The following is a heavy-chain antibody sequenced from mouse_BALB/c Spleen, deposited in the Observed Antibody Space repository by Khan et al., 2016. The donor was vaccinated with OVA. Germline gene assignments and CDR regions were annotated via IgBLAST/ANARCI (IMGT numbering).Heavy chain of an antibody. CDR1: GFSLTSYG. V-gene: IGHV2-4*02. CDR3: ARFYDYEGYFDV. CDR2: IWSYGST. Sequence: VQLQQSGPGLVQPSQNLSITCTVSGFSLTSYGVHWVRQPPGKGLEWLGVIWSYGSTDYNAAFISRLSISKDNSKSQVFFKMNSLQADDTAISYCARFYDYEGYFDVWGAGTTVTVSS. J-gene: IGHJ1*01. D-gene: IGHD2-4*01.